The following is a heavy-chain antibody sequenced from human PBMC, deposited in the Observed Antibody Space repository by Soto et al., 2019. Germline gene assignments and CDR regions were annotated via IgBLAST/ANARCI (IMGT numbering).Heavy chain of an antibody. J-gene: IGHJ6*02. CDR1: GVTFSSYA. CDR2: IIPIFGTA. D-gene: IGHD3-10*01. CDR3: ARGARELLHTYYYYGMDV. Sequence: ASVKVSCKASGVTFSSYAISWVRQAPGQGLEWMGGIIPIFGTANYAQKFQGRVTITADESTSTAYMELSSLRSEDTAVYYCARGARELLHTYYYYGMDVWGQGTTVTVSS. V-gene: IGHV1-69*13.